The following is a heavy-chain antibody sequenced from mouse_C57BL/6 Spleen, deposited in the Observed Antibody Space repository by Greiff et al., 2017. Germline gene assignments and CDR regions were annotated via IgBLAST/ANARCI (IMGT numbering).Heavy chain of an antibody. J-gene: IGHJ3*01. CDR2: FHPYNDDT. V-gene: IGHV1-47*01. CDR3: ARGSDYDGGWFAY. D-gene: IGHD2-4*01. Sequence: VQLQQSGAELVKPGASVKMSCKASGYTFTTYPIEWMKQNPGKSLEWIGNFHPYNDDTKYNEKFKGKATLTVEKSSSTVYLELSRLTSDDSAVYYCARGSDYDGGWFAYWGQGTLVTVSA. CDR1: GYTFTTYP.